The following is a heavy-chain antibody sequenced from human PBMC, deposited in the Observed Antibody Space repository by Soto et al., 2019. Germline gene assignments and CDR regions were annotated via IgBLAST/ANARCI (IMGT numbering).Heavy chain of an antibody. CDR3: ARERLGSITMVRGVITRIFDY. D-gene: IGHD3-10*01. Sequence: GGSLRLSCAASGFTFSSYGMHWVRQAPGKGLEWVAVIWYDGSNKYYADSVKGRFTISRDNSKNTLYLQMNSLRAEDTAVYYCARERLGSITMVRGVITRIFDYWGQGTLVTVSS. CDR1: GFTFSSYG. V-gene: IGHV3-33*01. J-gene: IGHJ4*02. CDR2: IWYDGSNK.